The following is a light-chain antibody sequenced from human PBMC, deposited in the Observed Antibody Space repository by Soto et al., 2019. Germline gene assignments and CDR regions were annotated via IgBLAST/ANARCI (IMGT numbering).Light chain of an antibody. V-gene: IGLV1-47*01. J-gene: IGLJ2*01. CDR2: RNN. CDR3: AAWDDSLSGVV. Sequence: QSVLTQPPSASGTPGQRVTISCSGSSSNIGSNYVYWYQQLPGTAPKLLIYRNNQRPSGVPDRFSGSKSGTSASLAISGHRSEDEADYYCAAWDDSLSGVVFGGGTKVTVL. CDR1: SSNIGSNY.